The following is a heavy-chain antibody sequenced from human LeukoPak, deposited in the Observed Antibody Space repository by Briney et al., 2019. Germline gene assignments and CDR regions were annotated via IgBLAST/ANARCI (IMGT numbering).Heavy chain of an antibody. CDR1: GVSISSYY. CDR2: IFYSGNT. V-gene: IGHV4-59*08. CDR3: ARLAAISGSDYPDD. D-gene: IGHD1-26*01. J-gene: IGHJ4*02. Sequence: SETLSLTCTVSGVSISSYYWSWIRQPPGKGLEWIGYIFYSGNTIYNPSLRSRVTISADTSKNHFSLRLRSATAADTAVYYCARLAAISGSDYPDDWGQGTLVTVSS.